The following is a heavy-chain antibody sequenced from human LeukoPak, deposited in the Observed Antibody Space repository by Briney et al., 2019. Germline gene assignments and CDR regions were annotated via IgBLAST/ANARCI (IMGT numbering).Heavy chain of an antibody. J-gene: IGHJ4*02. CDR1: GFTFSNYY. V-gene: IGHV4-59*01. CDR3: ARGALLWFGAKMEYYFDS. CDR2: SSYNGNT. D-gene: IGHD3-10*01. Sequence: GSLRLSCAASGFTFSNYYMSWIRQAPGQGLEWIGFSSYNGNTNYNPSLKSRVTISVDMSKNQFSLRLKSVTAVDTAVYYCARGALLWFGAKMEYYFDSWAREPRSPSPQ.